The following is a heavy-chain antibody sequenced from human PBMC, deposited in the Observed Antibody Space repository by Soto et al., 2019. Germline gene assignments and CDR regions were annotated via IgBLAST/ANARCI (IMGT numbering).Heavy chain of an antibody. CDR1: GFTFSSYV. J-gene: IGHJ6*02. D-gene: IGHD3-3*01. V-gene: IGHV3-23*01. CDR2: ISGSGGST. CDR3: AKYRDDCWSGPPGSYYYYYGMDV. Sequence: EVQLLEPGGGLVQPGGSLRLSCAASGFTFSSYVMSWVRQAPGKGLEWVSAISGSGGSTYYADSVKGRFTISRDNSKNTLYLQMNSLRAEDTAVYYCAKYRDDCWSGPPGSYYYYYGMDVWGQETTVTVSS.